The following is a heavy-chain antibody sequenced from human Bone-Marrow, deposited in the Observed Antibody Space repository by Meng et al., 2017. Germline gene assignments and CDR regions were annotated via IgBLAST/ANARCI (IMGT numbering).Heavy chain of an antibody. CDR2: IYHSGRT. D-gene: IGHD3-22*01. CDR1: GGSFSDYY. J-gene: IGHJ4*02. V-gene: IGHV4-34*01. CDR3: ARESGSSRFDY. Sequence: QVQLQQWGAGLLKPSETLSLTCAVYGGSFSDYYWSWLRQPPGKGLEWIGEIYHSGRTNHNPSLKSRVTISLDKSKNQFSLKLSSVTAADTAVYYCARESGSSRFDYWGQGTLVTVSS.